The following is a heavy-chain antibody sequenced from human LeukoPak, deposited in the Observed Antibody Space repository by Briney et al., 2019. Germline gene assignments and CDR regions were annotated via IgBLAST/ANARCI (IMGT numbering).Heavy chain of an antibody. D-gene: IGHD3-22*01. CDR1: GFTFSSYW. J-gene: IGHJ3*02. V-gene: IGHV3-74*01. CDR2: INSDGSST. CDR3: ARERPTYYYDSSGYYRDAFDI. Sequence: GGSLRLSCAASGFTFSSYWMHWVRQAPGKGLVWVLRINSDGSSTSYADSVKGRFTISRDNAKNTLYLQMNSLRAEDTAVYYCARERPTYYYDSSGYYRDAFDIWGQGTMVTVSS.